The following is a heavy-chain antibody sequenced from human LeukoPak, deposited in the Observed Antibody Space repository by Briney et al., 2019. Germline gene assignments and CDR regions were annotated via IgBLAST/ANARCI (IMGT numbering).Heavy chain of an antibody. V-gene: IGHV3-7*04. CDR2: IKPDGSDE. CDR1: GSTFSSYW. Sequence: GGSLRLSCAASGSTFSSYWMNWVRQAPGKGLEWVANIKPDGSDESYVDSVKGRFTISRDNAKNSLYLQMNSLRAEDTAVYYCARENFQYWAQGTLVTVSS. J-gene: IGHJ4*02. CDR3: ARENFQY.